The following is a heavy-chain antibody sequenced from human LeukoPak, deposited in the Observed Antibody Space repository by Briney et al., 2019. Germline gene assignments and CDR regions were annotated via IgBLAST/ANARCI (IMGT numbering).Heavy chain of an antibody. CDR3: ARRPVTTGDIFYFDH. D-gene: IGHD4-11*01. V-gene: IGHV4-39*01. Sequence: SETLSLTCAVSGVSISSSSNYWGWLPQPPGKGLEWIGSIYYSGSTYYNPSLKSRVTISVDTSKNQFSLKVSSVTAADTAVYYCARRPVTTGDIFYFDHWGQGALVTVSS. CDR2: IYYSGST. CDR1: GVSISSSSNY. J-gene: IGHJ4*02.